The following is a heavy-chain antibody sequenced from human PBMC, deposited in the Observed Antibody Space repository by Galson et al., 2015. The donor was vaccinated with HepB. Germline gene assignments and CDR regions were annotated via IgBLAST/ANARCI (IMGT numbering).Heavy chain of an antibody. D-gene: IGHD3-22*01. J-gene: IGHJ3*02. CDR2: IIPIFGTA. CDR3: ARCGGYYYDSSGYYGAFDI. V-gene: IGHV1-69*13. CDR1: GGTFSSYA. Sequence: SVKVSCKASGGTFSSYAISWVRQAPGQGLEWMGGIIPIFGTANYAQKFQGRVTITADESTSTAYMELSSLRSEDTAVYYCARCGGYYYDSSGYYGAFDIWGQGTMVTVSS.